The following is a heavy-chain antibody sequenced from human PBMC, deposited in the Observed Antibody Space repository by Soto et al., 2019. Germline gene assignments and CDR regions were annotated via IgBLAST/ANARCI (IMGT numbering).Heavy chain of an antibody. CDR1: GFPFSSYA. V-gene: IGHV3-23*01. J-gene: IGHJ4*02. CDR2: ISGSGGST. D-gene: IGHD6-19*01. CDR3: AKASAQKQQWPYDY. Sequence: PGGSLRLSCAASGFPFSSYAMSWVRQAPGKGLEWVSAISGSGGSTYYADSVKGRFTISRDNSKNTLYLQMNSLRAEDTAVYYCAKASAQKQQWPYDYWGQGTLVTVSS.